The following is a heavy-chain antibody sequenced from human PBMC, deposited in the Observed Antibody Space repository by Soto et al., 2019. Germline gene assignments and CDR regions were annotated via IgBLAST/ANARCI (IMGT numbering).Heavy chain of an antibody. D-gene: IGHD2-21*01. V-gene: IGHV3-23*01. J-gene: IGHJ3*02. CDR3: ERFPNPADAFDI. CDR2: ISGSGGST. Sequence: PWGSLRLSCAASGFTFSSYAMSWVRQAPGKGLEWVSAISGSGGSTGYADSVKGRFTISRDNAKNSLYLQMNSLRAEDTALYYCERFPNPADAFDIWGQGTMVTVSS. CDR1: GFTFSSYA.